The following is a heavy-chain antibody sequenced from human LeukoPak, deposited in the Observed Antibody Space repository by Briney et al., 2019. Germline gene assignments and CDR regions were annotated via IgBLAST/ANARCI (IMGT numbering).Heavy chain of an antibody. V-gene: IGHV3-30*18. CDR3: AKDKTSSFYYFDN. CDR1: GFTFSDYG. CDR2: ISYDGSNK. Sequence: GRSLRLSCAASGFTFSDYGMHWVRQAPGKGLEWVAVISYDGSNKYYADSVKGRFTLSRDNSKNTLYLQMNRLRTEDTAVYYCAKDKTSSFYYFDNWGQGTLVTVSS. J-gene: IGHJ4*02. D-gene: IGHD2-2*01.